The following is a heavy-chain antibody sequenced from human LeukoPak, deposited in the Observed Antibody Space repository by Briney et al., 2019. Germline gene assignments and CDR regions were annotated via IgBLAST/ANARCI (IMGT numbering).Heavy chain of an antibody. CDR1: GGSISSYY. J-gene: IGHJ6*02. CDR2: VYYSGST. CDR3: ARDYGMDV. Sequence: PSETLSLTCTVSGGSISSYYWSWIRQPPGKGLEWIGYVYYSGSTNYNPSLKRRVTISVDTSKNQFSLKLSSVTAADTAVYYCARDYGMDVWGQGTTVTVSS. V-gene: IGHV4-59*08.